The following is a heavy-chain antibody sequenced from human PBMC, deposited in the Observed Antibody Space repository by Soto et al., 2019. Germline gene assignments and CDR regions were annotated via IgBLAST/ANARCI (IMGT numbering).Heavy chain of an antibody. Sequence: GGSLRLSCVASGFTLNSYGIHWVRQAPGKGLEWVALISYDGNNKQYADSVKGRFTISGDNSKSTLYLQMNSLRAEDTALYYCAKGQRASWGAFDIWGQGTMVTVSS. V-gene: IGHV3-30*18. J-gene: IGHJ3*02. D-gene: IGHD2-2*01. CDR3: AKGQRASWGAFDI. CDR2: ISYDGNNK. CDR1: GFTLNSYG.